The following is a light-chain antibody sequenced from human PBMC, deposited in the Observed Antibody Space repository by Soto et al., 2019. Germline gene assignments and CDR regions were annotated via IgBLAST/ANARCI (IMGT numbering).Light chain of an antibody. CDR2: AAS. Sequence: DIQLTQSPSFLSASVGDRVTITCRASQGISNYLAWYQQKPGKAPQLVIYAASTLQSGVPSRFSGGASGTEFTLTVSSLQPEDFATYCCQQLNSSPFTFGPGTKVDIK. CDR3: QQLNSSPFT. CDR1: QGISNY. V-gene: IGKV1-9*01. J-gene: IGKJ3*01.